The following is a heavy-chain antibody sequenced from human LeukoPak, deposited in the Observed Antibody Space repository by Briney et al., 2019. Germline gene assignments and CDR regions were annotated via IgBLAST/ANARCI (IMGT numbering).Heavy chain of an antibody. Sequence: GGSLRLSCAASGFTFSSYAMSWVRQAPGKGLEWVSAISGSGGSTYYADSVKGRFTISRDNSKNTLYLQMNSLRAEDTAVYYCAKDRRGYSGSDYSLVEMATIGDYWGQGTLVTVSS. J-gene: IGHJ4*02. CDR2: ISGSGGST. CDR1: GFTFSSYA. CDR3: AKDRRGYSGSDYSLVEMATIGDY. V-gene: IGHV3-23*01. D-gene: IGHD5-12*01.